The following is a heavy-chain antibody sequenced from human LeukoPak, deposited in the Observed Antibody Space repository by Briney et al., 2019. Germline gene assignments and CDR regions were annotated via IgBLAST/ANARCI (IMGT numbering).Heavy chain of an antibody. CDR1: GFTFSAHW. J-gene: IGHJ4*02. CDR2: TNSDETIT. CDR3: ARVWFKNGRGDYFDY. V-gene: IGHV3-74*01. D-gene: IGHD2-21*01. Sequence: AGGSLRLSCAVSGFTFSAHWMHWVRQAPGKGLVWVSRTNSDETITTCADSVKGRFTISRDNAKNTLYLQMNSLRAEDTAVYYCARVWFKNGRGDYFDYWGQGTLVTVSS.